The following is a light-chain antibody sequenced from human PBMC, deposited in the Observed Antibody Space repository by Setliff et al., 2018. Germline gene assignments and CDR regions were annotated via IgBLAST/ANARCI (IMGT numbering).Light chain of an antibody. V-gene: IGLV2-11*01. CDR1: SSDVGAYNY. Sequence: QSALTQPRSVSGSPGQSVTISCTGTSSDVGAYNYVSWYQHHPGKVPKLMVYDVTKRPSGVPDRFSGSKSGNTASLTISGLQAEDEADYYCCSYTGFSYVFGSGTKVTVL. CDR2: DVT. CDR3: CSYTGFSYV. J-gene: IGLJ1*01.